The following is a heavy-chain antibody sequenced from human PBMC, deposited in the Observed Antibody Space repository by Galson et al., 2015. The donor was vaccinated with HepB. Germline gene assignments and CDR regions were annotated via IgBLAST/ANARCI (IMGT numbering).Heavy chain of an antibody. CDR3: ATSVVVPAAPLSKFIYYYYMDV. CDR1: GFTSTTYA. CDR2: ISSDGSKK. J-gene: IGHJ6*03. Sequence: SLRLSCAASGFTSTTYAMHWVRQAPGKGLEWVALISSDGSKKYYADSVKGRFTISRDTSKNTLYLQMNSLRGEDTAVFYCATSVVVPAAPLSKFIYYYYMDVWGKGTTVTVSS. V-gene: IGHV3-30*03. D-gene: IGHD2-2*01.